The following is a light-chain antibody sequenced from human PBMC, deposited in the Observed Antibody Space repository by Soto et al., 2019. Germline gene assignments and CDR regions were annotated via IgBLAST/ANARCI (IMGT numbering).Light chain of an antibody. J-gene: IGLJ1*01. CDR1: SSDVGGYNY. CDR3: CSYAGSYTFGYV. CDR2: DVG. Sequence: QSALTQPRSVSGSPGQSVTISCTGTSSDVGGYNYVSWYQQHPGKAPKLMIYDVGKRPSGVPDRFSGSKSGNTASLTISGLQAVDEADYYCCSYAGSYTFGYVFGTGTQLTVL. V-gene: IGLV2-11*01.